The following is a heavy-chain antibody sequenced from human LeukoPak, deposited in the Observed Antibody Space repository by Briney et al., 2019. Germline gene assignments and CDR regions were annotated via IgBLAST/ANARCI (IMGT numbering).Heavy chain of an antibody. CDR3: AKGAFGAAADYDY. D-gene: IGHD6-13*01. CDR2: ISWNSGSI. CDR1: GFTFDDYA. J-gene: IGHJ4*02. Sequence: PGGSLRLSCAASGFTFDDYAMHWVRQAPGKGLEWVSGISWNSGSIGYADSVKDRFTISRDNAKNSLYLQMNSLRAEDTALYYCAKGAFGAAADYDYWGQGTLVTVSS. V-gene: IGHV3-9*01.